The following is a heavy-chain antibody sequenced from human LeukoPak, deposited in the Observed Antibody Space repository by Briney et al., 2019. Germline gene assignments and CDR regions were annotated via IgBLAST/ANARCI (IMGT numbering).Heavy chain of an antibody. CDR2: IKGDGSET. Sequence: GGSLRLSCVASGLTFSSYWMTWVRQAPGKGLEWVANIKGDGSETFYVDSVKGRFTISRDNAKNSLFLQMNNLRAEDTAIYFCASPSSDYWGQGTLVTVSS. CDR1: GLTFSSYW. CDR3: ASPSSDY. J-gene: IGHJ4*02. V-gene: IGHV3-7*02.